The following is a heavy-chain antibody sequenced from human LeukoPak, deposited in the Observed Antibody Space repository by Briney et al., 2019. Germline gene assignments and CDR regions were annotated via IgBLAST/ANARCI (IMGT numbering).Heavy chain of an antibody. D-gene: IGHD3-3*01. CDR3: AKDSDYDFWSGNSLFDY. J-gene: IGHJ4*02. CDR2: ISWNSGSI. CDR1: GFTFDDYA. Sequence: GRSLRLSCAASGFTFDDYAMHWVRQAPGKGLEWVSGISWNSGSIGYADSVKGRFTISRDNAKNSPYLQMNSLRAEDMALYYCAKDSDYDFWSGNSLFDYWGQGTLVTVSS. V-gene: IGHV3-9*03.